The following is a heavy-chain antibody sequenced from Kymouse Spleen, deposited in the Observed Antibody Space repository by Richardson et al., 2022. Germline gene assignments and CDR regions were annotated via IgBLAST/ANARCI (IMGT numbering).Heavy chain of an antibody. CDR2: IWYDGSNK. D-gene: IGHD3-9*01. V-gene: IGHV3-33*01. Sequence: QVQLVESGGGVVQPGRSLRLSCAASGFTFSSYGMHWVRQAPGKGLEWVAVIWYDGSNKYYADSVKGRFTISRDNSKNTLYLQMNSLRAEDTAVYYCARREVYYDILTGYYPHYYYYGMDVWGQGTTVTVSS. J-gene: IGHJ6*02. CDR1: GFTFSSYG. CDR3: ARREVYYDILTGYYPHYYYYGMDV.